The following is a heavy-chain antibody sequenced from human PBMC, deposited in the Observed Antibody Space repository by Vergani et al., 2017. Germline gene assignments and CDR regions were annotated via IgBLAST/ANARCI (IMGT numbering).Heavy chain of an antibody. CDR3: AKDLGTSSGGGWFDP. Sequence: EVQLEESGGGLVLPGRSLRLSCVASGFTSAGYAMHWVRQAPGTGLEWVSGISWNSNSIGYADSVKGRLTISRDNAKNSLYLQMNSLRAEDTALYYCAKDLGTSSGGGWFDPWGQGTLVTVSS. D-gene: IGHD6-6*01. J-gene: IGHJ5*02. CDR1: GFTSAGYA. V-gene: IGHV3-9*02. CDR2: ISWNSNSI.